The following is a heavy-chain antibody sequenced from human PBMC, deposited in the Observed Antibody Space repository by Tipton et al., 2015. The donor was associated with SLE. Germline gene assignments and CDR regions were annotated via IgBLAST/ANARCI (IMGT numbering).Heavy chain of an antibody. J-gene: IGHJ5*02. CDR3: AREDSSSWLYTRFDP. Sequence: TLSLTCSVSGGSISTTDHYWGWIRQPPGKGLEWIGSVFYSGNTYYNESLQSRVTISIDTSKNHFSLKLYSVTAADTAVYYCAREDSSSWLYTRFDPWGQGTLVTVSS. CDR1: GGSISTTDHY. CDR2: VFYSGNT. V-gene: IGHV4-39*07. D-gene: IGHD3-22*01.